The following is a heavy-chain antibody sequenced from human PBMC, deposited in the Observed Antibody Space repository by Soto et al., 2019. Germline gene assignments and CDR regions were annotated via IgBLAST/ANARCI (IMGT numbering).Heavy chain of an antibody. J-gene: IGHJ4*02. V-gene: IGHV3-23*01. D-gene: IGHD6-13*01. CDR2: ISGSGGST. CDR3: AKEDYSSSWYVVAVAGFDY. CDR1: GFTFSSYA. Sequence: GGSLRLSCAASGFTFSSYAMSWVRQAPGKGLEWVSAISGSGGSTYYADSVKGRFTISRDNSKNRLYLQMNSLRAEDTAVYYCAKEDYSSSWYVVAVAGFDYWGQGTLVTVSS.